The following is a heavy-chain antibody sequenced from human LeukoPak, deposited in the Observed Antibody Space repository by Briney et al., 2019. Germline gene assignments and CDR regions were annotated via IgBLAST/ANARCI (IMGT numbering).Heavy chain of an antibody. CDR1: GGSISSYY. Sequence: PSETLSLTCTVSGGSISSYYWSWIRQPPGKGLEWIGYIYYSGSTNYNPSLKSRVTISVDTSKNQFSLKLSYVTAADTAVYYCARVRSTYCDSSGYQYYFDYWGQGTLVTVSS. CDR2: IYYSGST. CDR3: ARVRSTYCDSSGYQYYFDY. V-gene: IGHV4-59*01. D-gene: IGHD3-22*01. J-gene: IGHJ4*02.